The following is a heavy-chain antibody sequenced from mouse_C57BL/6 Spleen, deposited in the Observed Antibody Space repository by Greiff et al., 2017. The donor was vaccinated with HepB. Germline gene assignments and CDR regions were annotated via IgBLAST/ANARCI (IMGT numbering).Heavy chain of an antibody. CDR2: IYPGDGDT. Sequence: VQLKESGPELVKPGASVKISCKASGYAFSSSWMNWVKQRPGKGLEWIGRIYPGDGDTNYNGKFKGKATLTADKSSSTAYMQLSSLTSEDSAVYFCARSLSYYYGSSYWYFDVWGTGTTVTVSS. CDR3: ARSLSYYYGSSYWYFDV. V-gene: IGHV1-82*01. CDR1: GYAFSSSW. D-gene: IGHD1-1*01. J-gene: IGHJ1*03.